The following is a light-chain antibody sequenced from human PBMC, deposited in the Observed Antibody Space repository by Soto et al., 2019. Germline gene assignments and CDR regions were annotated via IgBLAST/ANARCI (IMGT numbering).Light chain of an antibody. Sequence: EIVMTQSPATLSVSPGERVTLSCRASQSVSSSLAWFQQKPGQAPRLLIYGASTRATDIPARFSGSGSGTEFTPTISSLQSEDFAVYYCQQYNNWPPENTFGQGTKLEIK. CDR2: GAS. CDR3: QQYNNWPPENT. CDR1: QSVSSS. V-gene: IGKV3-15*01. J-gene: IGKJ2*01.